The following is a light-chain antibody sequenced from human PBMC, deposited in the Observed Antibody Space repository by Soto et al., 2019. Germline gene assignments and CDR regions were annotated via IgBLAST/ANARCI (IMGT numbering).Light chain of an antibody. CDR2: EVS. V-gene: IGLV2-14*01. J-gene: IGLJ3*02. Sequence: QSALTQPASVSGSPGQSITIYCTGTNGDVGTYEYVSWYQQHPGKAPKLMISEVSNRPSGVSNRFSGSKFGNTASLTVSGLQAEDEADYYCCSYTSSNTWVFGGGTQLTVL. CDR3: CSYTSSNTWV. CDR1: NGDVGTYEY.